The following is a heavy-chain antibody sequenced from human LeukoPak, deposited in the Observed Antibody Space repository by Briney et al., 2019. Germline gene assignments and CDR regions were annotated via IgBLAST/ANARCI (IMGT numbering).Heavy chain of an antibody. CDR1: GYTFTGYY. J-gene: IGHJ4*02. V-gene: IGHV1-2*02. Sequence: ASVKVSCKASGYTFTGYYMHWVRQAAAQGLDWMGWINHDSGGTNYAKNFQGRVTMTRDTSISTAYMELSRLRSDDTAVYYCARVTNDFWSGYYYFDYWAQGTRVTVSS. D-gene: IGHD3-3*01. CDR3: ARVTNDFWSGYYYFDY. CDR2: INHDSGGT.